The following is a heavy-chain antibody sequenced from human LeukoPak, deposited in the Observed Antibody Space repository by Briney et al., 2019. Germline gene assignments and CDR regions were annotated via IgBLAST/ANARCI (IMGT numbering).Heavy chain of an antibody. V-gene: IGHV3-33*01. CDR3: ARDRDYDYYYYGMDV. J-gene: IGHJ6*02. D-gene: IGHD3-16*01. CDR1: GFTFSSYG. Sequence: KAGGSLRLSCAASGFTFSSYGMHWVRQAPGKGLEWVAVIWYDGSNKYYADSVKGRFTISRDNSKNTLYLQMNSLRAEDTAVYYCARDRDYDYYYYGMDVWGQGTTVTVSS. CDR2: IWYDGSNK.